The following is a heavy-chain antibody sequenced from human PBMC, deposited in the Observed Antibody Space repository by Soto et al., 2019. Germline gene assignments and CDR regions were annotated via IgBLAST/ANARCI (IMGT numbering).Heavy chain of an antibody. J-gene: IGHJ2*01. CDR2: IYPGDSDT. V-gene: IGHV5-51*01. Sequence: PGESLKISCKRSGYSFTSYWLGWVRQMPGKGLEWMGIIYPGDSDTRYSPSFQGQVTISADKSISTAYLQWSSLKASDTAMYYCARFCSGGSCYSELSAVDWYFDLWGRGTLVTVSS. D-gene: IGHD2-15*01. CDR1: GYSFTSYW. CDR3: ARFCSGGSCYSELSAVDWYFDL.